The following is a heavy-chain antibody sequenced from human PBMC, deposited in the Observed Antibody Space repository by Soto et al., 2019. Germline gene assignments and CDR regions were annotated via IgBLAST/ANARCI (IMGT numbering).Heavy chain of an antibody. V-gene: IGHV2-5*02. J-gene: IGHJ3*02. Sequence: QITLKESGPTLVKPTQTLTLTCTFSGFSLSTRGVGVGWIRQPPGKALEWLALIYWDDDKRYSPSLKSRFTISKDTSKNQVVLTMTNMDPVDTATYYCVYTSGYSWAFDIWGQGTVVIVSS. D-gene: IGHD3-22*01. CDR3: VYTSGYSWAFDI. CDR2: IYWDDDK. CDR1: GFSLSTRGVG.